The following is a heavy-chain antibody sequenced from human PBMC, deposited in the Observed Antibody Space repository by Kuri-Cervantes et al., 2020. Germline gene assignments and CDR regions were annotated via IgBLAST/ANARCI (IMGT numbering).Heavy chain of an antibody. CDR1: GYTFTSYG. CDR2: ISAYNGNT. CDR3: ARGMLGGYIWWSYWD. V-gene: IGHV1-18*01. Sequence: ASVKVSCKASGYTFTSYGISWVRQAPGQGLEWMGWISAYNGNTNYAQKLQGRVTMTTDTSTSTAYMELSSLRSEDTAVYYCARGMLGGYIWWSYWDWGQGTLVTVSS. J-gene: IGHJ4*02. D-gene: IGHD3-16*01.